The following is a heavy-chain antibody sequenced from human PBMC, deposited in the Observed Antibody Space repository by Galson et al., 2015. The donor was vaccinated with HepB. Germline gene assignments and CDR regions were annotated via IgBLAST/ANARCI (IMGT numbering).Heavy chain of an antibody. D-gene: IGHD6-13*01. J-gene: IGHJ4*02. CDR1: GFTFSSYS. CDR3: TRGGAAAAGSADY. Sequence: SLRLSCAASGFTFSSYSMNWVRQAPGKGLEWVSSISSSSSDIYYADSVKGRFTISRDKAKNSLYLQMNIMRAEDTVVYYCTRGGAAAAGSADYWGQGTLVTVSS. V-gene: IGHV3-21*01. CDR2: ISSSSSDI.